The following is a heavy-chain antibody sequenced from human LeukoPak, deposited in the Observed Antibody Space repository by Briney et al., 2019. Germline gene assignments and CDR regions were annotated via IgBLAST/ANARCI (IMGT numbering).Heavy chain of an antibody. Sequence: PGGSLRLSCAPSGFTFSSYGMAWVRQAPGKGLEWVANIKQHGSEKYYVDSVKGRFTISRDNAKNSLYLQMNSLRAEDTAVYYCARDRIEDAFDIWGQGTMVTVSS. CDR3: ARDRIEDAFDI. CDR1: GFTFSSYG. V-gene: IGHV3-7*01. CDR2: IKQHGSEK. J-gene: IGHJ3*02. D-gene: IGHD2-15*01.